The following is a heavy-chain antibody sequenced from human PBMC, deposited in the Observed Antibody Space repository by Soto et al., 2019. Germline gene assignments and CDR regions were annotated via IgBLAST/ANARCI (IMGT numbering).Heavy chain of an antibody. D-gene: IGHD3-10*01. CDR2: ISGSGNAM. V-gene: IGHV3-48*03. CDR3: ARGLFGELSPGGIDYFDY. Sequence: GGSLRLSCAASGFTFSSYEMNWVRQAPGKGLEWVSYISGSGNAMFYADSVKGRFTISRDNAKNSLSLQMNSLRAEDTAVYYCARGLFGELSPGGIDYFDYWGQGTLVTVS. CDR1: GFTFSSYE. J-gene: IGHJ4*02.